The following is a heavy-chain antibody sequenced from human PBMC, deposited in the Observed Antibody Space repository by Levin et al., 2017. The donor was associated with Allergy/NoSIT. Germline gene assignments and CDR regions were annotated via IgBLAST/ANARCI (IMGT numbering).Heavy chain of an antibody. CDR2: IFPDDFDT. V-gene: IGHV5-51*01. Sequence: KVSCQVSGYDFDNFWIAWVRQKPGQGLEWMGLIFPDDFDTRYSPSFEGQVTISVDKSIRTAYVQWRSLKATDTAVYYCARPRPEGNSGWKYFDVWGQGTQVTVSS. J-gene: IGHJ4*02. CDR3: ARPRPEGNSGWKYFDV. CDR1: GYDFDNFW. D-gene: IGHD6-19*01.